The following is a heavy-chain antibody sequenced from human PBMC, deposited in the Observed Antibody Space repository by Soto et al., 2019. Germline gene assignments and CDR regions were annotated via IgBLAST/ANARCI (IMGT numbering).Heavy chain of an antibody. Sequence: EVQLVESGRGLVQPGRSLRLSCAASGFTFDDYAMHWVRQAPGKGLEWVSGISWNSGSIGYAVSVKGRFTISRDNAKNSLYLQMNSLRAEDTALYYCAKDLRGYDPYWGQGTLVTVSS. CDR1: GFTFDDYA. CDR2: ISWNSGSI. D-gene: IGHD5-12*01. V-gene: IGHV3-9*01. J-gene: IGHJ4*02. CDR3: AKDLRGYDPY.